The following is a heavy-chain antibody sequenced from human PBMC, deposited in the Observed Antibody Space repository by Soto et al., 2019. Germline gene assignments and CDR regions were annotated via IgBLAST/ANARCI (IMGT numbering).Heavy chain of an antibody. J-gene: IGHJ5*02. CDR2: ISSSGGT. V-gene: IGHV4-30-4*01. CDR1: GASISSDQYL. CDR3: ARGSFREYEDATGYYNSFDP. D-gene: IGHD3-9*01. Sequence: QVQLQESGPGLVKPSQTLSLTCSVSGASISSDQYLWTWIRQTPGKGLEWIGYISSSGGTYYSPSLKGRDNLSLDKSKNQFSLILSSVTAADTAIYFCARGSFREYEDATGYYNSFDPGGKGALVTVSS.